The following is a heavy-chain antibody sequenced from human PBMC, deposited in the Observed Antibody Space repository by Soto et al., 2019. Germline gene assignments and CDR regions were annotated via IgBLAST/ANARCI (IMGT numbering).Heavy chain of an antibody. Sequence: ASVKVSCKASGYTFTSYYMHWVRQAPGQGLEWMGIINPSGGSTSYAQKFQGRVTMTRDTSTSTVYMELSSLRSEDTAVYYCARAARIVVVAATLLQHWGQGTLVTVSS. J-gene: IGHJ1*01. CDR1: GYTFTSYY. D-gene: IGHD2-15*01. CDR3: ARAARIVVVAATLLQH. CDR2: INPSGGST. V-gene: IGHV1-46*03.